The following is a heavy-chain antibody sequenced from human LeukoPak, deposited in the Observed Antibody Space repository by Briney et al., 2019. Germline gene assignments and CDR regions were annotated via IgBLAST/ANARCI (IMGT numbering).Heavy chain of an antibody. CDR1: GYSFTSYW. J-gene: IGHJ6*03. D-gene: IGHD5-18*01. Sequence: GESLKISGKGSGYSFTSYWIAWVRQLPGKGLEWMGIIYPGDSDTRYSPSFQGQSTISDDKSISTAYLQWSSLKPSDTAIYYCAGGEHSLYYYCHYRDVWGKGTTDSVSS. CDR2: IYPGDSDT. CDR3: AGGEHSLYYYCHYRDV. V-gene: IGHV5-51*01.